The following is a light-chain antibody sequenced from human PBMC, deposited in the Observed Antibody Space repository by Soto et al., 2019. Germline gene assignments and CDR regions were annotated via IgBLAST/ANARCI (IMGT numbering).Light chain of an antibody. Sequence: DIQMTQSPSTLYASVGDRVTITCRASQSISSWLDWYQQKPGKAPKLLIYKASSLESGVPSRFSGSGAGTEFTLTISSLQPDDFATYYCQQYNSYSRTFGQGTKVEIK. CDR1: QSISSW. CDR3: QQYNSYSRT. CDR2: KAS. V-gene: IGKV1-5*03. J-gene: IGKJ1*01.